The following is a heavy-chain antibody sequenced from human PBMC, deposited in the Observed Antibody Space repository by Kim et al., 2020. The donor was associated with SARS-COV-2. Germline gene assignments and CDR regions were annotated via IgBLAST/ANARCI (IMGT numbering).Heavy chain of an antibody. J-gene: IGHJ1*01. Sequence: GESLKISCKGSGYSFTSYWIGWVRQMPGKGLEWKGIIYPGDSDTRYSPSFQGQVTISADESFSTTYLQWSSLKASDTAMYFCARRSSPYDDSSGGFRHWGQGTLVTVSS. CDR2: IYPGDSDT. CDR3: ARRSSPYDDSSGGFRH. D-gene: IGHD3-22*01. CDR1: GYSFTSYW. V-gene: IGHV5-51*01.